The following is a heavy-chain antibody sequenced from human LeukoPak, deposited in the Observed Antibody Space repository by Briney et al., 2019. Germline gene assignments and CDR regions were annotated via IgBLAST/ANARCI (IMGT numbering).Heavy chain of an antibody. Sequence: GGSLRLSCAAAGFTFSNYWMHWVRQAPGKGLEWVSSISSSSSYIYYADSVKGRFTISRDNAKNSLYLQMNSLRAEDTAVYYCARGLAAAGYYWGQGTLVTVSS. J-gene: IGHJ4*02. CDR3: ARGLAAAGYY. D-gene: IGHD6-13*01. CDR2: ISSSSSYI. V-gene: IGHV3-21*01. CDR1: GFTFSNYW.